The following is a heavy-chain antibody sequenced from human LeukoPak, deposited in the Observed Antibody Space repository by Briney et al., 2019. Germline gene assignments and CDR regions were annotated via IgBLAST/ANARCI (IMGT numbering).Heavy chain of an antibody. D-gene: IGHD3-22*01. CDR3: ARERGNYYESPDAFDI. Sequence: GGSLRLSCAASGFTFSSYEMNWVRQAPGKGLEWVSYISSSGSTIYYADSVKGRFTISRDNAKNSLYLQMNSLRAEDTAVYYCARERGNYYESPDAFDIWGQGTTVTVSS. CDR2: ISSSGSTI. CDR1: GFTFSSYE. J-gene: IGHJ3*02. V-gene: IGHV3-48*03.